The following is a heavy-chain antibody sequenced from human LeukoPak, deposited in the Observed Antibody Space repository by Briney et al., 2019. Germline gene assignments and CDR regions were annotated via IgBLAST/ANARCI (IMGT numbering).Heavy chain of an antibody. CDR1: GGSTSSSSYY. Sequence: SETLSLTCTVSGGSTSSSSYYWGWLRQPPGKGLEWIGSIYYSGSTSYNSSVQSRVAMSMNMYNNQFSLRLNSVTATDTAVYYCARGGPYGSGSYYNAYRRFDPWGQGTLVTVSS. D-gene: IGHD3-10*01. CDR2: IYYSGST. J-gene: IGHJ5*02. V-gene: IGHV4-39*02. CDR3: ARGGPYGSGSYYNAYRRFDP.